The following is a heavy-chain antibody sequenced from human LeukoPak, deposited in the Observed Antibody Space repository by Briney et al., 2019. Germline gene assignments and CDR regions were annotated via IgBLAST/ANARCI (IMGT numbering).Heavy chain of an antibody. CDR3: TRGRAAGD. J-gene: IGHJ4*02. Sequence: ASVKVSCKASGYTFTNNGINWVRQATGQGIEWMGWVSPDSGDTGYAPNFRGRVTMTTDTSINTAYMELTSLTSEDTAIYYCTRGRAAGDWGQGTLVTVSS. CDR1: GYTFTNNG. V-gene: IGHV1-8*01. CDR2: VSPDSGDT. D-gene: IGHD6-19*01.